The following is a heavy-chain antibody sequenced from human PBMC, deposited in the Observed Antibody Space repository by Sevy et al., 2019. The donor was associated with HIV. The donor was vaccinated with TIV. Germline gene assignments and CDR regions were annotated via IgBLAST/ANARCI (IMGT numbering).Heavy chain of an antibody. D-gene: IGHD3-22*01. J-gene: IGHJ4*02. CDR2: INPNSGGT. CDR1: GYTFTGYY. V-gene: IGHV1-2*02. CDR3: ARDRDYYDSSGYFFF. Sequence: ASVKVSCKASGYTFTGYYMHWVRQAPGQGLEWMGWINPNSGGTNYAQKLQGRVTMTRDTSISTAYMELSRLRSDDTAVYYCARDRDYYDSSGYFFFWGQGTLVTVSS.